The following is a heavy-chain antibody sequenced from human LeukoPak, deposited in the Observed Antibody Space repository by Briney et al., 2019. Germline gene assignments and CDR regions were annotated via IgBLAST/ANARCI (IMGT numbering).Heavy chain of an antibody. CDR3: ARGGPYCSGGSCSDY. CDR2: LYYTGST. Sequence: PSETLTLTCTVWGDSISRYFCSWLRQPPGKGLEWIGYLYYTGSTNYNPSLKSRVTISVDTSKDQFSLKLSSATAADTAVYYCARGGPYCSGGSCSDYWGQGILVTVSS. J-gene: IGHJ4*02. CDR1: GDSISRYF. V-gene: IGHV4-59*08. D-gene: IGHD2-15*01.